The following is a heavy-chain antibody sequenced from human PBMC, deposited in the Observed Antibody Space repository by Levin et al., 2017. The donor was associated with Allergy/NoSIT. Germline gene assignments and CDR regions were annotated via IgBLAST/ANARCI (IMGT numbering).Heavy chain of an antibody. D-gene: IGHD2-8*01. CDR3: AREMAETAADTFDI. CDR2: ISPYNGDT. Sequence: ASVKVSCKASGFTFTFYAISLVRQAPGQGLEWMGWISPYNGDTKYAQKLQDRVTMTTDTSTSTAYMELRSLRSDDTAVYYCAREMAETAADTFDIWGQGTMVTVSS. V-gene: IGHV1-18*01. J-gene: IGHJ3*02. CDR1: GFTFTFYA.